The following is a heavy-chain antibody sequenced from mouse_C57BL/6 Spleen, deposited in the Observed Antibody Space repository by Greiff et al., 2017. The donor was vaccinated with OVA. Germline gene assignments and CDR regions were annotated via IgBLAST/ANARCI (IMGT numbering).Heavy chain of an antibody. V-gene: IGHV1-39*01. J-gene: IGHJ4*01. CDR2: INPNYGTT. CDR1: GYSFTDYN. Sequence: VQLKESGPELVKPGASVKISCKASGYSFTDYNMNWVKQSNGKSLEWIGVINPNYGTTSYNQKFKGKVTLTVDQASSTAYMQLNSLTSADSAVYYCASGGYYTYYYAMDYWGQGTSVTVSS. CDR3: ASGGYYTYYYAMDY. D-gene: IGHD2-3*01.